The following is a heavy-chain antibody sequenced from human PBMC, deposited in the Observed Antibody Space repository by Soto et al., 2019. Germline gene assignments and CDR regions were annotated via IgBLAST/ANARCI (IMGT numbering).Heavy chain of an antibody. J-gene: IGHJ3*02. V-gene: IGHV5-10-1*01. CDR2: IDPIDPYT. CDR1: GYSFTSYW. D-gene: IGHD2-15*01. CDR3: SRHLVGSVFSI. Sequence: PGESLKISCKGSGYSFTSYWISWVRQMPGKGLEWMGRIDPIDPYTNYSPSFQGHVTISADKSISTAYLQWSSLKASDTAMYYCSRHLVGSVFSIWGQGTMVTVSS.